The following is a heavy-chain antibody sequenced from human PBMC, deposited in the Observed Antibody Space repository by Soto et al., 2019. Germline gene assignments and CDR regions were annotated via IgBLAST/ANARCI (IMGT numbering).Heavy chain of an antibody. CDR2: IIPIFSTA. CDR3: ARAAFGCAAGTLPNWFDP. V-gene: IGHV1-69*13. CDR1: GGTFSSYA. Sequence: ASVKVSCKASGGTFSSYAISWVRQAPGQGLEWMGGIIPIFSTANYAQKFQGRVTITADESTSAAYMELSSLRSEDTAVYYCARAAFGCAAGTLPNWFDPWGQGTLVTVSS. J-gene: IGHJ5*02. D-gene: IGHD6-13*01.